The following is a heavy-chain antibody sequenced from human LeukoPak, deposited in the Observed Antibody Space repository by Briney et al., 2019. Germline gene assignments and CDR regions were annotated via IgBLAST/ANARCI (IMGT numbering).Heavy chain of an antibody. Sequence: SETLSLTCAVSGGSISSNSYYWGWIRQPPGKGLEWIGEIYHSGSTNYNPSLKSRVTISVDKSKNQFSLKLSSVTAADTAVYYCARDEAYYDSSGYYGQGFHGQFDYWGQGTLVTVSS. CDR2: IYHSGST. J-gene: IGHJ4*02. D-gene: IGHD3-22*01. CDR3: ARDEAYYDSSGYYGQGFHGQFDY. V-gene: IGHV4-39*07. CDR1: GGSISSNSYY.